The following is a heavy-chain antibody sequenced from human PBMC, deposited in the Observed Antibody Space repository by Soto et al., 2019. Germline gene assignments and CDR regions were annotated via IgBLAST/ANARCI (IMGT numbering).Heavy chain of an antibody. D-gene: IGHD3-10*01. J-gene: IGHJ4*02. Sequence: QITLKESGPTLVKPTQTLTLTFTFSGFSLSTSGVNVVWIRQPPGKALEWLAIIYWDDDKRYSPSLKSRVTITTDTSKNQVVITMANLDPVDTATYFCAHSDRTMVRGALDYWGQGILVTVSS. CDR3: AHSDRTMVRGALDY. CDR1: GFSLSTSGVN. V-gene: IGHV2-5*02. CDR2: IYWDDDK.